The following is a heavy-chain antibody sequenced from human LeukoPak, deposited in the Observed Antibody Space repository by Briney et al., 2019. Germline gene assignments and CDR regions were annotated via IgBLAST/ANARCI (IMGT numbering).Heavy chain of an antibody. J-gene: IGHJ2*01. D-gene: IGHD6-13*01. CDR1: GGSFSGNY. CDR2: INHSGST. CDR3: ARVYYSSSYDYWYFDL. V-gene: IGHV4-34*01. Sequence: SETLSLTCAVYGGSFSGNYWNWVRQSPGKGLEWIGEINHSGSTNYNPSLKSRVTISVDTSKNQFSLKLSSVTAADTAVYYCARVYYSSSYDYWYFDLWDRGTLVTVSS.